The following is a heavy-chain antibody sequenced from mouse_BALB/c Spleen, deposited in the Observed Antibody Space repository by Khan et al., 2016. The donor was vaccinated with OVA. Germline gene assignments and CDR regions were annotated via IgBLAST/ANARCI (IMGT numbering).Heavy chain of an antibody. V-gene: IGHV2-9*02. J-gene: IGHJ2*01. Sequence: VQLLETGPGLVAPSQSLSITCTVSGFSLTSYGVHWVRQPPGKGLEWLVVIWAGGGTTYYSALMSRLSISKDNSKSQVFLKMHSLQTDDTAMYYCARLEDIWGQGTTLTVSS. CDR3: ARLEDI. CDR2: IWAGGGT. CDR1: GFSLTSYG. D-gene: IGHD1-3*01.